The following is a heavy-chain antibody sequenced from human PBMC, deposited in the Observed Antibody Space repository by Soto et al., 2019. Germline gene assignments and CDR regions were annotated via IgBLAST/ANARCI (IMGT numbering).Heavy chain of an antibody. CDR2: IYPGDSDT. CDR1: GYSFTSYW. D-gene: IGHD3-22*01. Sequence: GASLKISCKGSGYSFTSYWISWVRQMPGKGLEWMGIIYPGDSDTRYSPSFQGQVTISADKSISTAYLQWSSLKASDTAMYYCARPDATGKYYYDSSGYWFDPWGQGTLVTVSS. J-gene: IGHJ5*02. V-gene: IGHV5-51*01. CDR3: ARPDATGKYYYDSSGYWFDP.